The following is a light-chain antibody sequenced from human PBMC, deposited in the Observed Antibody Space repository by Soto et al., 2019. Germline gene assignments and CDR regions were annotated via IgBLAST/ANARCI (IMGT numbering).Light chain of an antibody. CDR1: SSDVGGYKY. CDR3: SSYTSSRTAV. CDR2: EVS. V-gene: IGLV2-14*01. J-gene: IGLJ2*01. Sequence: QSALTQPASVSGSPGQSITISCTGSSSDVGGYKYVSWYQQYPGKAPKLMIYEVSNRPSGVSNRFSGSKSGNTASLTNSGLQAEDEADYYCSSYTSSRTAVFGGGTKLTVL.